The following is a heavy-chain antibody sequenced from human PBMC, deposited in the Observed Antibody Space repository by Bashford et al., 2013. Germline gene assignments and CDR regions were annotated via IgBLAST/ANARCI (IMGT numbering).Heavy chain of an antibody. Sequence: SETLSLTCAVYGGSFSGYYWSWIRQPPGKGLEWIGEINHSGSTNYNPSLKSRVTISVDTSKNQFSLKLSSVTAADTAVYYCAAAAGRGWFDPWGQGTLVTVSS. CDR2: INHSGST. V-gene: IGHV4-34*01. CDR1: GGSFSGYY. CDR3: AAAAGRGWFDP. J-gene: IGHJ5*02. D-gene: IGHD6-13*01.